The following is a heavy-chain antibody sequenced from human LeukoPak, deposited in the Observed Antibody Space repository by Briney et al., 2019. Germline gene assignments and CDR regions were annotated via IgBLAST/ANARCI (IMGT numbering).Heavy chain of an antibody. Sequence: ASVKVSCKASGYTFTSYYMHWVRQAPGQGLEWMGIINPSGGSTSYAQKFQGRVTISVDTSKNQFSLKLSSVTAADTAVYYCARLTYYYDSSGYSPPFDYWGQGTLVTVSS. CDR3: ARLTYYYDSSGYSPPFDY. J-gene: IGHJ4*02. CDR2: INPSGGST. CDR1: GYTFTSYY. V-gene: IGHV1-46*01. D-gene: IGHD3-22*01.